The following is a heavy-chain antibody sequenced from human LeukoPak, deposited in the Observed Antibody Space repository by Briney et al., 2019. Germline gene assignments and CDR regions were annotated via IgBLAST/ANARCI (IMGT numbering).Heavy chain of an antibody. Sequence: PSETLSLTCAVYGGSFSGYYWSWIRQPPGKGLEWIGEINHSGSTNYNPSLKSRVTISVDTSKNQFSLKLSSVTAADTAVYYCARGALRVDIAVVPAANIPFDYWGQGTLVTVSS. CDR1: GGSFSGYY. CDR3: ARGALRVDIAVVPAANIPFDY. V-gene: IGHV4-34*01. CDR2: INHSGST. J-gene: IGHJ4*02. D-gene: IGHD2-2*03.